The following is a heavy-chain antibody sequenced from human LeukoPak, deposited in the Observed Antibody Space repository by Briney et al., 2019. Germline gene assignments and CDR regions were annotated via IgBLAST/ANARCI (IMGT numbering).Heavy chain of an antibody. D-gene: IGHD1-26*01. CDR1: GGSISSYY. J-gene: IGHJ4*02. CDR3: ARAGPIIVGATQYYFDY. Sequence: SETLSLTCTVSGGSISSYYWSWIRQPPGKGLEYIGYIYYSGSTNYNPSLKSRLTISVDTSKNQFSLKLSSVTAADTAVYYCARAGPIIVGATQYYFDYWGQGTLVTVSS. V-gene: IGHV4-59*01. CDR2: IYYSGST.